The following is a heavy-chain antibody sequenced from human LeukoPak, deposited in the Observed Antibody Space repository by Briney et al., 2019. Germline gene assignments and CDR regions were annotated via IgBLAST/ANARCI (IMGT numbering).Heavy chain of an antibody. V-gene: IGHV4-59*01. CDR2: VYRSGNT. J-gene: IGHJ2*01. CDR3: ARVKDFAYSFFDL. CDR1: GGSISQYY. Sequence: SETLSLTCTLSGGSISQYYWSWIRQPPGKGPEWIGYVYRSGNTNYNPSLKSRVTISVDTSKNHFSLNLTSVTAADTVVYYCARVKDFAYSFFDLWGRGTLVTVSS.